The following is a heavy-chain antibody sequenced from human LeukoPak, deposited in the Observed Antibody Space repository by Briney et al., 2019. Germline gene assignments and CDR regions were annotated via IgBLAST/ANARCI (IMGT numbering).Heavy chain of an antibody. V-gene: IGHV3-23*01. D-gene: IGHD6-19*01. CDR3: AKVGGDSGWYFDY. Sequence: PGGSLRLSCSASGFTFSNYAMNWVRQAPGKGLEWVSTIRDSGSSTYYADSVKGRFTISRDNSKNTLYLQMNSLRAEDTAVYYCAKVGGDSGWYFDYWGQGTLVTVSS. CDR2: IRDSGSST. CDR1: GFTFSNYA. J-gene: IGHJ4*02.